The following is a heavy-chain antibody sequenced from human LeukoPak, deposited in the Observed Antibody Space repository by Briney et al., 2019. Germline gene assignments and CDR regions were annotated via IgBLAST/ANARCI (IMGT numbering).Heavy chain of an antibody. CDR1: GFTFSSQA. CDR3: AKNPGYCSGISCYKWKYYYYMDV. V-gene: IGHV3-23*01. D-gene: IGHD2-2*02. J-gene: IGHJ6*03. Sequence: PGGSLRLSCAASGFTFSSQAMSWVRQAPGKGLEWVSSISGSGGSTYYADSVKGRFTISRDNSKNTLYLQMNSPRAEDTAVYYCAKNPGYCSGISCYKWKYYYYMDVWGKGTTVTVSS. CDR2: ISGSGGST.